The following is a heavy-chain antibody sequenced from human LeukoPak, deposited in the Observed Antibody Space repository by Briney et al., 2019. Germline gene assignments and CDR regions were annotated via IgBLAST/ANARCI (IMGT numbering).Heavy chain of an antibody. D-gene: IGHD7-27*01. J-gene: IGHJ5*02. Sequence: SQTLSLTCTVSGGSISSGDYYWSWIRQPPGKGLEWIGYIYYSGSTYYNPSLKSRDTISVDTSKNQFSLKLSSVTAADTAVYYCARDAHWGLGWFDPWGQGTLVTVSS. CDR1: GGSISSGDYY. CDR2: IYYSGST. V-gene: IGHV4-30-4*08. CDR3: ARDAHWGLGWFDP.